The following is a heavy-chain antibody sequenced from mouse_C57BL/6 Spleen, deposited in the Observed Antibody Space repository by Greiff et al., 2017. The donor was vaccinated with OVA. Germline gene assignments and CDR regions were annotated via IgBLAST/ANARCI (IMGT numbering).Heavy chain of an antibody. V-gene: IGHV1-26*01. CDR3: ARSYDYDPYYCDY. CDR1: GYTFTDYY. Sequence: EVQLQQSGPELVKPGASVKISCKASGYTFTDYYMNWVKQSHGKSLEWIGDINPNNGGTSYNQKFKGKATLTVDKSSSTAYMELRSLTSEDSAVYYCARSYDYDPYYCDYWGQGTTRTVSS. CDR2: INPNNGGT. D-gene: IGHD2-4*01. J-gene: IGHJ2*01.